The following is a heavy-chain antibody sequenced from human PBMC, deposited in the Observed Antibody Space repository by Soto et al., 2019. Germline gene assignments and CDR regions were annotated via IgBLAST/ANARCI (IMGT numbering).Heavy chain of an antibody. V-gene: IGHV4-4*02. J-gene: IGHJ5*02. CDR1: GGSISSSNW. D-gene: IGHD4-17*01. CDR3: ASRTGDFAIWFDP. Sequence: QVQLQESGPGLVKPSGTLSLTCAVSGGSISSSNWWSWVRLPPAKGLEWIGEIYHSGSTNYNPSLKSRVTISIDKSKNQFSLKLSSVTAADTAVYYCASRTGDFAIWFDPWGQGTLVTVSS. CDR2: IYHSGST.